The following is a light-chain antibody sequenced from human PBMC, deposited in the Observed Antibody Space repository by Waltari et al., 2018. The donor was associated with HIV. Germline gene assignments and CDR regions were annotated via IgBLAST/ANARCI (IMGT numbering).Light chain of an antibody. J-gene: IGKJ5*01. CDR3: QQYNFLPLT. V-gene: IGKV1-16*02. CDR2: DAS. Sequence: DIQMTQSPSSLSASVGDRVTITCRASQGINDYVAWFQQKPGKAPKSLIYDASRLQTGVPSKFSGSGSGTYFTLTISSLQPEDSATYYCQQYNFLPLTFGQGTRLEMK. CDR1: QGINDY.